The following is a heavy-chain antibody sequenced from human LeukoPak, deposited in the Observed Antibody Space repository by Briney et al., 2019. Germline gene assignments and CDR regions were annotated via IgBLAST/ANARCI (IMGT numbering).Heavy chain of an antibody. CDR1: GFTFSSYS. J-gene: IGHJ4*02. CDR2: ISSSSSYI. Sequence: PGGSLRLSCAASGFTFSSYSMNWVRQAPGKGLEWVSSISSSSSYIYYADSVKGRFTISRDNAKDSLYLQMNSLRAEDTAVYYCARESRGYSYGSFDYWGQGTLVTVSS. V-gene: IGHV3-21*01. D-gene: IGHD5-18*01. CDR3: ARESRGYSYGSFDY.